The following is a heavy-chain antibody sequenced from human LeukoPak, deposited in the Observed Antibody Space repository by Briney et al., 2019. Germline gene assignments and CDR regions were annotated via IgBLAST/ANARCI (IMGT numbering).Heavy chain of an antibody. CDR3: LAAAGTVG. Sequence: GGSLRLSCATSGFTFSSYWMHWVRQAPGKGRVWVSRIKSDGSTTNYADSVKGRFTISRDNVKNTLYLQMNSLRAEDTAVYYCLAAAGTVGWGQGTLVTVSS. J-gene: IGHJ4*02. CDR1: GFTFSSYW. V-gene: IGHV3-74*01. CDR2: IKSDGSTT. D-gene: IGHD6-13*01.